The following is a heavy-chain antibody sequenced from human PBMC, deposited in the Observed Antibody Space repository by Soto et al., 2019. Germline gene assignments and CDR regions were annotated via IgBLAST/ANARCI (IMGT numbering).Heavy chain of an antibody. V-gene: IGHV3-33*01. CDR1: GFTFSSYG. CDR2: IWYDGSNK. J-gene: IGHJ5*02. Sequence: VGSLRLSCAASGFTFSSYGMHWVRQAPGKGLEWVAVIWYDGSNKYYADSVKGRFTISRDNSKNTLYLQMNSLRAEDTAVYYCARMGNYYEPFDPWGQGTLVTVSS. CDR3: ARMGNYYEPFDP. D-gene: IGHD3-22*01.